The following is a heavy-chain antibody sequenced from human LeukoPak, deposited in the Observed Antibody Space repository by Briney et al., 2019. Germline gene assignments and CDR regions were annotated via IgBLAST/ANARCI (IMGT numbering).Heavy chain of an antibody. Sequence: PGGSLRLSCAASGFTFSSYSMNWVRQAPGEGLEWVSSISSSSSYIYYADSVKGRFTISRDNAKNSLYLQMNSLRAEDTAVYYCARDRITYYYDSSGYYSGSVAAFDIWGQGTMVTVSS. V-gene: IGHV3-21*01. D-gene: IGHD3-22*01. CDR1: GFTFSSYS. CDR3: ARDRITYYYDSSGYYSGSVAAFDI. CDR2: ISSSSSYI. J-gene: IGHJ3*02.